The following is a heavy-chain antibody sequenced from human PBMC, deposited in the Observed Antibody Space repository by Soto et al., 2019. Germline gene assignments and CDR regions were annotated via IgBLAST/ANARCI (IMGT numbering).Heavy chain of an antibody. CDR3: AGVAARLIDY. Sequence: PSETLSLTCTVSGGSISSYYWSWIRQPPGKGLEWIGYIYYSGSTNYNPSLKSRVTISVDTSKNQFSPKLSSVTAADTAVYYCAGVAARLIDYWGQGTLVTVSS. D-gene: IGHD6-6*01. J-gene: IGHJ4*02. CDR2: IYYSGST. CDR1: GGSISSYY. V-gene: IGHV4-59*01.